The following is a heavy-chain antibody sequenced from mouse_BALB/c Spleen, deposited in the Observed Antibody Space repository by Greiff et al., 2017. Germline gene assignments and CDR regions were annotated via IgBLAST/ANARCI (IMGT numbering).Heavy chain of an antibody. CDR3: ARRVPFAY. V-gene: IGHV5-12-2*01. D-gene: IGHD2-14*01. CDR2: ISNGGGST. J-gene: IGHJ3*01. CDR1: GFTFSSYT. Sequence: DVMLVESGGDLVKPGGSLKLSCAASGFTFSSYTMSWVRQTPEKRLEWVAYISNGGGSTYYPDTVKGRFTISRDNAKNTLYLQMSSLKSEDTAMYYCARRVPFAYWGQGTLVTVSA.